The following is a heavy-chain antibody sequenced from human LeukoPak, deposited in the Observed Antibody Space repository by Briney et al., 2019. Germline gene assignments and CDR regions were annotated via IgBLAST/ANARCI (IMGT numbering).Heavy chain of an antibody. J-gene: IGHJ6*02. CDR3: ARGDRGTVTDDGMDV. D-gene: IGHD4-17*01. CDR1: GFTFTTYD. Sequence: ASVKVSCKASGFTFTTYDINWVRQATGQGLEWMGWMNPKSGNTGYVQKFQGRVTMTRNTSISTAHMELSSLRSEDTAVYFCARGDRGTVTDDGMDVWGQGTTVTVSS. V-gene: IGHV1-8*01. CDR2: MNPKSGNT.